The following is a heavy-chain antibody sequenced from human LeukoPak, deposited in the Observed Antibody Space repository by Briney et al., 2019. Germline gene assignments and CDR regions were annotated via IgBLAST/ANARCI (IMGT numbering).Heavy chain of an antibody. D-gene: IGHD3-3*01. CDR3: ARDSPGGYGGFFDY. CDR2: IYSGGST. J-gene: IGHJ4*02. Sequence: GGSLRLSCAASGFTVSSNYMSWVRQAPGKGLEWVSVIYSGGSTYYADSVKGRFTMSRDNSKNTLYLQMNSLRAEDTAVYYCARDSPGGYGGFFDYWGQGTLVTVSS. CDR1: GFTVSSNY. V-gene: IGHV3-53*01.